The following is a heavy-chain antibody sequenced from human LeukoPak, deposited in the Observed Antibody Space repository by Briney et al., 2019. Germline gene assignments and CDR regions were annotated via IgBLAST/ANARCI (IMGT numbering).Heavy chain of an antibody. D-gene: IGHD3-3*01. CDR1: GGSISSYH. J-gene: IGHJ4*02. V-gene: IGHV4-59*01. CDR3: ARCYDFWSGYPFDY. CDR2: IFYSGST. Sequence: PSETLSLTCTVSGGSISSYHWSWIRQPPGKGLEWIGYIFYSGSTNYNPSLKSRVTISVDTSKNQFSLKLSSVTAADTAVYYCARCYDFWSGYPFDYWGQGTLVTVSS.